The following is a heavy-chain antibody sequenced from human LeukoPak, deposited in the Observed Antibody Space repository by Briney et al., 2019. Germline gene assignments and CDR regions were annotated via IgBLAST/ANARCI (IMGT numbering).Heavy chain of an antibody. CDR3: ARTYIGSGWSPNWFDP. D-gene: IGHD6-19*01. Sequence: SETLSLTCTVSGDSIRSSSYHWGWIRQPPGKGLEWIGSIYYSGSTYNNRSLKRRLTISIDTSKNQFSLRLSSVTAADTAVYYCARTYIGSGWSPNWFDPWGQGTLVTVSP. J-gene: IGHJ5*02. CDR1: GDSIRSSSYH. V-gene: IGHV4-39*07. CDR2: IYYSGST.